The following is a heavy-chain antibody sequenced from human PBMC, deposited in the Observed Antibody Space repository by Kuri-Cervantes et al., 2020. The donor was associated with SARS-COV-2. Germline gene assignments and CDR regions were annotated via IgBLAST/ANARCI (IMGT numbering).Heavy chain of an antibody. J-gene: IGHJ6*02. D-gene: IGHD2-2*01. CDR3: ARDYCSSTSCYVSYYYYGMDV. Sequence: ASVKVSCKASGYTFTSYAMHWVRQAPGQGLEWMGWINPNSGGTNYAQKFQGRVTMTRDTSISTAYMELSRLRSDDTAAYYCARDYCSSTSCYVSYYYYGMDVWGQGTTVTVSS. CDR2: INPNSGGT. CDR1: GYTFTSYA. V-gene: IGHV1-2*02.